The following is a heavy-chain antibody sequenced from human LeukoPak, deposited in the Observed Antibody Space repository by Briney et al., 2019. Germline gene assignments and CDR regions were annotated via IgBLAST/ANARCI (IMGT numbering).Heavy chain of an antibody. J-gene: IGHJ3*02. D-gene: IGHD3-22*01. CDR2: ISSSSSYI. CDR1: GFTFSSYA. Sequence: GGSLRLSCAASGFTFSSYAMHWVRQAPGKGLEWVSSISSSSSYIFNADSVKGRFSISRDNAKNSLFLQMNTLRAEDTAVYYCARDVVGYYDSSGYYLSASDTWGQGTMVTVSS. V-gene: IGHV3-21*01. CDR3: ARDVVGYYDSSGYYLSASDT.